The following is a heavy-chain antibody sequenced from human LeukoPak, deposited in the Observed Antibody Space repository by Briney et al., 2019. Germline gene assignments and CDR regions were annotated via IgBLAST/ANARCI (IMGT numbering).Heavy chain of an antibody. CDR3: AARYDFWSGYFVY. CDR2: ISGSGGST. V-gene: IGHV3-23*01. J-gene: IGHJ4*02. Sequence: GGSLRLSCAASGFTFSNYAMSWVRQAPGKGLEWVSAISGSGGSTYYADSVKGRFTISRDRSENTLYLQVNSLRAEDTAVYYCAARYDFWSGYFVYWGQGTLVTVSS. CDR1: GFTFSNYA. D-gene: IGHD3-3*01.